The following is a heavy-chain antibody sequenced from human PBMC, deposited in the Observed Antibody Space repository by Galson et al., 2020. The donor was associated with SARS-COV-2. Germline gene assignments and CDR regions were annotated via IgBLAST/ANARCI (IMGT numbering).Heavy chain of an antibody. Sequence: GESLKISCAASGFTFSSYAMHWVRQAPGKGLEWVAVISYDGSNKYYADSVKGRFTISRDNSKNTLYLQMNSLRAEDTAVYYCSIGVVVVAEHYFDYWGQGTLVTVSS. CDR2: ISYDGSNK. CDR3: SIGVVVVAEHYFDY. CDR1: GFTFSSYA. V-gene: IGHV3-30-3*01. D-gene: IGHD2-15*01. J-gene: IGHJ4*02.